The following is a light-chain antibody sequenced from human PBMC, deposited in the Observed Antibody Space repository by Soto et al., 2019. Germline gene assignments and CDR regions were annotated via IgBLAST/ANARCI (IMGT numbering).Light chain of an antibody. CDR2: WAS. CDR1: QNILYKSNNENY. CDR3: QQYYNPPWT. V-gene: IGKV4-1*01. Sequence: DIVLTQSPDSLAVSLGERATINCKSSQNILYKSNNENYLAWFQQKPGQPPKLLINWASTRVSGVPDRFSGGGSGTDFTLTITSLQAEDVAVYYCQQYYNPPWTFGQGTKVEIK. J-gene: IGKJ1*01.